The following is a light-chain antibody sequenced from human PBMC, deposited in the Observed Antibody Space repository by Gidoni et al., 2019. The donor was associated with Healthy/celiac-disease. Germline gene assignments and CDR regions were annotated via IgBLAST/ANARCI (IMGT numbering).Light chain of an antibody. J-gene: IGKJ4*01. Sequence: IVMTQSPATRSVSPGERATLSCRASQSVSSNLAWYQQKPGQAPRLLIYGASTRATGIPARFSGSGSGTEFTLTISSLQSEEFAVYYCQQYNNWPPLTFGGGTKVEIK. CDR1: QSVSSN. V-gene: IGKV3-15*01. CDR2: GAS. CDR3: QQYNNWPPLT.